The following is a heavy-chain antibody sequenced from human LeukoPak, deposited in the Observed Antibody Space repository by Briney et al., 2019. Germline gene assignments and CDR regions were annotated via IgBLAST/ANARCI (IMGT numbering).Heavy chain of an antibody. J-gene: IGHJ4*02. CDR1: GGSISSSSYY. CDR3: ARSGSGWAFDY. CDR2: IYYSGST. D-gene: IGHD6-19*01. Sequence: PSETLSLTCTVSGGSISSSSYYWGWIRQPPGEGLEWIGSIYYSGSTYYNPSLKSRVTISVDTSKNQFSLKLSSVTAADTAVYYCARSGSGWAFDYWGQGTLVTVSS. V-gene: IGHV4-39*01.